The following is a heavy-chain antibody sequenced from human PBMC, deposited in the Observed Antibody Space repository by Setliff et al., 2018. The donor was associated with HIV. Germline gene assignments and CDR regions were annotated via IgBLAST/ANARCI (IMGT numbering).Heavy chain of an antibody. CDR3: TRHRGSFDY. J-gene: IGHJ4*02. V-gene: IGHV3-73*01. D-gene: IGHD1-26*01. Sequence: GGSLRLSCAASGFSNSALHWVRQAPGKGLVWVGRIRSKANNYATEYGASVKGRFIISRDDSKNIAYLQMNSLRTEDTAIYYRTRHRGSFDYWGLGTLVTVSS. CDR2: IRSKANNYAT. CDR1: GFSNSA.